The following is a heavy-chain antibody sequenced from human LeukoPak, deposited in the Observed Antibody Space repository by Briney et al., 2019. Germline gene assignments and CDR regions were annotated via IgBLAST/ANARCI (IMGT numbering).Heavy chain of an antibody. D-gene: IGHD5-12*01. CDR1: GFTFDDYA. CDR3: AINGEGDSGYGNFDY. V-gene: IGHV3-9*01. Sequence: LSGGSLRLSCAVSGFTFDDYAMHWVRQVPGKGLEWVSGINWNSDSIGYADSVKGRFTTSRDNAKNSLYLQMNSLRAEDTAFYYCAINGEGDSGYGNFDYWGQGTLVTVSS. CDR2: INWNSDSI. J-gene: IGHJ4*02.